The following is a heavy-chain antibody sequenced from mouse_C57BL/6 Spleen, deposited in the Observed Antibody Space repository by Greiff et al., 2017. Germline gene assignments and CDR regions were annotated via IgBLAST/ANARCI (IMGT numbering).Heavy chain of an antibody. J-gene: IGHJ4*01. V-gene: IGHV1-64*01. CDR2: IHPNSGST. CDR1: GYTFTSYW. D-gene: IGHD1-1*01. Sequence: QVQLKQPGAELVKPGASVKLSCKASGYTFTSYWMHWVKQRPGQGLEWIGMIHPNSGSTNYNEKFQSKATLTVDKSSSTAYMQLSSLTSEDSAVYYCARDYYGSSYAMDYWGQGTSVTVSS. CDR3: ARDYYGSSYAMDY.